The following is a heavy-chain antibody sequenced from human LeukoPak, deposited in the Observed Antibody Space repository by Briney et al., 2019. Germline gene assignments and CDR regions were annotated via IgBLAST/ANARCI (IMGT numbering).Heavy chain of an antibody. D-gene: IGHD2-2*02. CDR2: IIPILGIA. CDR3: AVPAAIGHIYYGDYVDAFDI. J-gene: IGHJ3*02. V-gene: IGHV1-69*04. CDR1: GGTFSSYA. Sequence: SVKVSCKASGGTFSSYAISWVRQAPGQGLEWMGRIIPILGIANYAQKFQGRVTITADKSTSTAYMELSSLRSEDTAVYYRAVPAAIGHIYYGDYVDAFDIWGQGTMVTVSS.